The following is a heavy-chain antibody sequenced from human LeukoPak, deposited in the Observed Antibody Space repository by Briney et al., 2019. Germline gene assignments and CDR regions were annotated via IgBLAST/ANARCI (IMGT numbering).Heavy chain of an antibody. CDR1: GFTFNDYY. CDR3: ARAVLVGARGPSDY. Sequence: GGSLRLSCAASGFTFNDYYMNWLRQALGKGLEWVSYISTSGSTIYYADSVKGRSTVSRDNAKNSLYLQMNTLRADDTAVYYCARAVLVGARGPSDYWGQGTLVTVSS. CDR2: ISTSGSTI. J-gene: IGHJ4*02. D-gene: IGHD1-26*01. V-gene: IGHV3-11*01.